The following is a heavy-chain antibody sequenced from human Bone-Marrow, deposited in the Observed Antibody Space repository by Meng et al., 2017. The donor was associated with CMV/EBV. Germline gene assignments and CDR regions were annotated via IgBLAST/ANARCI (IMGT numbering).Heavy chain of an antibody. CDR1: GYMFNTYG. CDR3: ARDKIAVRPGWFDP. Sequence: QVQLVQSGAEVKKPGASVKVSCKASGYMFNTYGISWVRQAPGQGLEWMGWISVYNGNTKYAQTVQGRVTMTTDTSTSTVYMELTSLRSDDTAVYYCARDKIAVRPGWFDPRGQGTLVTVSS. V-gene: IGHV1-18*01. D-gene: IGHD6-6*01. CDR2: ISVYNGNT. J-gene: IGHJ5*02.